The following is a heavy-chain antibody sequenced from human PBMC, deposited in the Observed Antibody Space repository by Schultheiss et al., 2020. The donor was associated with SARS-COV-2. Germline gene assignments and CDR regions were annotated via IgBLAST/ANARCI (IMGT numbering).Heavy chain of an antibody. D-gene: IGHD6-13*01. CDR1: GFTFSNAW. V-gene: IGHV4-38-2*01. J-gene: IGHJ4*02. CDR3: ARVPGGSSSWYFDS. Sequence: GSLRLSCAASGFTFSNAWMNWVRQAPGKGLEWIGSIYHSGSTYYNPSLKSRVTISVDTSKNQFSLRLSSVTAADTAVYYCARVPGGSSSWYFDSWGQGTLVTVSS. CDR2: IYHSGST.